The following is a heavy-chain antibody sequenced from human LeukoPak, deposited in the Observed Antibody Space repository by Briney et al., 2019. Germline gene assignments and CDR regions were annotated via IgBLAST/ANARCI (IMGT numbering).Heavy chain of an antibody. CDR2: IYHSGST. CDR3: AGDGTGDPLYWYFDL. V-gene: IGHV4-38-2*02. Sequence: SETLSLTCTVSGYSISSGYYWGWIRQPPGKGLEWIGSIYHSGSTYYNPSLKSRVTISVDTSKNQFSLKLSSVTAADTAVYYCAGDGTGDPLYWYFDLWGRGTLVTVSS. J-gene: IGHJ2*01. CDR1: GYSISSGYY. D-gene: IGHD7-27*01.